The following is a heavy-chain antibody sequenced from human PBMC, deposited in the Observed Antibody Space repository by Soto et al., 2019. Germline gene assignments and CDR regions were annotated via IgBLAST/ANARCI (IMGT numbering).Heavy chain of an antibody. CDR2: ISAYNGNP. CDR3: ASDLRGGTEFDY. CDR1: GYTLTSYG. J-gene: IGHJ4*02. D-gene: IGHD2-15*01. V-gene: IGHV1-18*04. Sequence: ASVKVCFEASGYTLTSYGSRSRGLAPGQGLEWMGWISAYNGNPNYAQKLQGRVTMTTDTSTSPAYLELRSLRPDDTAVYYCASDLRGGTEFDYWGQGTLVPVSS.